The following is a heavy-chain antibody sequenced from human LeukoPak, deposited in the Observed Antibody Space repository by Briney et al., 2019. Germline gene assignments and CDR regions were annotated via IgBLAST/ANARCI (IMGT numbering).Heavy chain of an antibody. J-gene: IGHJ4*02. CDR2: ISSSSSYI. Sequence: PGGSLRLSCAASGFTFSSYSMNWVRQAPGKGLEWVSSISSSSSYIYYADSVKGRFTISRDNAKNSLYLQMNSLRAEDTAVYYCARVGRRDYGDYGGNYFDYWGQGTLVTVSS. V-gene: IGHV3-21*01. CDR3: ARVGRRDYGDYGGNYFDY. D-gene: IGHD4-17*01. CDR1: GFTFSSYS.